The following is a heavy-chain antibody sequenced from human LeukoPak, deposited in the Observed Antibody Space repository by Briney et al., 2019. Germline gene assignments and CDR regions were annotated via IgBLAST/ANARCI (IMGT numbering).Heavy chain of an antibody. J-gene: IGHJ4*02. D-gene: IGHD1-26*01. Sequence: GGSLRLSCAASGFTFSSHAMSWVRQAPGKGLEWVSGISESGGSTHYADSVKGRFTISRDNSKNTRFLQMNSLRAEDTAVYHCAKEPYSGSQLLDYWGQGSLVTVSS. CDR3: AKEPYSGSQLLDY. CDR2: ISESGGST. CDR1: GFTFSSHA. V-gene: IGHV3-23*01.